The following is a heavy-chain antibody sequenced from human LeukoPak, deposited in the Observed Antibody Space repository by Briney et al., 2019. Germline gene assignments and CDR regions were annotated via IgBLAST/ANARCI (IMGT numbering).Heavy chain of an antibody. CDR1: GYAFTSYG. V-gene: IGHV1-18*01. CDR3: ARDRLNRFDP. D-gene: IGHD6-6*01. J-gene: IGHJ5*02. CDR2: ISGYSGDT. Sequence: ASVKVSCKASGYAFTSYGISWVRQAPGQGLEWMGWISGYSGDTSYSQKFQGRVTMTRDTSTSTAYMELRSLRSDDTALYYCARDRLNRFDPRGQGTLVTVSS.